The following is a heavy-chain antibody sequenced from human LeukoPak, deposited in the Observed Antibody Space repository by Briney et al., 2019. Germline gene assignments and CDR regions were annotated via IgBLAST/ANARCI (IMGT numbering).Heavy chain of an antibody. CDR2: ITGSGDGT. CDR1: GFTFSSYA. V-gene: IGHV3-23*01. Sequence: GGSLRLSRAASGFTFSSYAMMWVRQSPEKGLEWVSSITGSGDGTYYADPVRGRFTISRDNSKNTLYLQMSSLRAEDTAVYFCVKGFVHPTYYFEYWGQGTLVTVSS. D-gene: IGHD3-10*01. CDR3: VKGFVHPTYYFEY. J-gene: IGHJ4*02.